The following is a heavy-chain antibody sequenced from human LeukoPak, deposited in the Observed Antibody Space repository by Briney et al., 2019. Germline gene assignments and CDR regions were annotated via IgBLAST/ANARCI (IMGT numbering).Heavy chain of an antibody. CDR1: GFTVGSNT. V-gene: IGHV3-66*01. CDR3: ARGGSYFDISGHYFY. Sequence: PGGSLRLSCAASGFTVGSNTMSWVRQAPGKGLEWVSIIYSGGSTSYADSVKGRFTISRDNSKNTLYLQMNSLRTEDTAVYNCARGGSYFDISGHYFYWGQGTLVTVSS. J-gene: IGHJ4*02. CDR2: IYSGGST. D-gene: IGHD3-22*01.